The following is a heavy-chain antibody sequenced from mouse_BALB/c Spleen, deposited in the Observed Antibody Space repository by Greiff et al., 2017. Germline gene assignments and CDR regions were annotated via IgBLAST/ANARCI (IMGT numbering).Heavy chain of an antibody. D-gene: IGHD2-1*01. Sequence: EVQLQQSGPELMKPGASVKISCKASGYSFTSYYMHWVKQSHGKSLEWIGYIDPFNGGTSYNQKFKGKATLTVDKSSSTAYMHLSSLTSEDSAVYYCARGHGNYWFAYWGQGTLVTVSA. CDR2: IDPFNGGT. CDR1: GYSFTSYY. J-gene: IGHJ3*01. CDR3: ARGHGNYWFAY. V-gene: IGHV1S135*01.